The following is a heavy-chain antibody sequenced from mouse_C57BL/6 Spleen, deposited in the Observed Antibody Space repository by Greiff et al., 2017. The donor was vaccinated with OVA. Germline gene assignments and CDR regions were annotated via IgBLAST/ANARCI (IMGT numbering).Heavy chain of an antibody. CDR3: ARGGSSYGYFDY. J-gene: IGHJ2*01. Sequence: QVQLQQSGAELVMPGASVKLSCKASGYTFTSYWMHWVKQRPGQGLEWIGEIDPSDSYTNYNQKFKGKSTLTVDKSSSTAYMQLSSLTSEDSAVYYCARGGSSYGYFDYWGQGTTLTVSS. D-gene: IGHD1-1*01. CDR1: GYTFTSYW. V-gene: IGHV1-69*01. CDR2: IDPSDSYT.